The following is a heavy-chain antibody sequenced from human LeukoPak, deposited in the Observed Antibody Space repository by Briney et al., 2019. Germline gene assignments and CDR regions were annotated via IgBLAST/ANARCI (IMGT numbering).Heavy chain of an antibody. CDR2: IYYSGST. D-gene: IGHD3-22*01. Sequence: SETLSLTCTVSGGSISSGGYYWSWIRQHSGKGLEWIGYIYYSGSTYYNPSLKSRVTISVDTSKNQFSLKLSSVTAADTAVYYCAREDYYDTHAFDIWGQGTMVTVSS. V-gene: IGHV4-31*03. J-gene: IGHJ3*02. CDR3: AREDYYDTHAFDI. CDR1: GGSISSGGYY.